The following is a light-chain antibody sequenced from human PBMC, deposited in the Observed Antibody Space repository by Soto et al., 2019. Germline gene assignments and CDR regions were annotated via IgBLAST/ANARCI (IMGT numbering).Light chain of an antibody. CDR1: SSNIGSNT. CDR2: SNN. CDR3: AAWDDSLNGVV. J-gene: IGLJ2*01. Sequence: QSVLTQPPSASATPGQRVIISCSGSSSNIGSNTVNWYHQLPGTAPKLLISSNNQRPSGVPGRFSGSKSGTSASLAISGLQSEDEADYYCAAWDDSLNGVVFGGGTKVTVL. V-gene: IGLV1-44*01.